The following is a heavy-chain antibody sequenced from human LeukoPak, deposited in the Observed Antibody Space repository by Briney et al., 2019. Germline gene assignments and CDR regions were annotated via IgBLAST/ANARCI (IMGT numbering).Heavy chain of an antibody. J-gene: IGHJ5*02. CDR3: AKGAGGFSYYIWFDP. CDR2: IYYSGTT. D-gene: IGHD5-18*01. V-gene: IGHV4-39*07. Sequence: SSETLSLTCTVSGGSISSSPYYWGWIRQPPGKGLGWIGSIYYSGTTHYNPSLESRVTISVDTSTNQFSLKLASVTAADTAIYYCAKGAGGFSYYIWFDPWGQGTLVTVSS. CDR1: GGSISSSPYY.